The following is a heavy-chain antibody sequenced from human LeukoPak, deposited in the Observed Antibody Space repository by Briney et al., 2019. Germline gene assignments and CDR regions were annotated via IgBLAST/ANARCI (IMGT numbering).Heavy chain of an antibody. J-gene: IGHJ4*02. CDR2: IYYSGST. V-gene: IGHV4-30-4*08. Sequence: PSETLSLTCTVSGGSISSGDYYWSWIRQPPGKGLEWIGYIYYSGSTYYNPSLKSRVTISVDTSKNQFSLKLSSVTAADTAVYYCARVNGIAAAGTLGYWGQGTLVTVSS. CDR3: ARVNGIAAAGTLGY. CDR1: GGSISSGDYY. D-gene: IGHD6-13*01.